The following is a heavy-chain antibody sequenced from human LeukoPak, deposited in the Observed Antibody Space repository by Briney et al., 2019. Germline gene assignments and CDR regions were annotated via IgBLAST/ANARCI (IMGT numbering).Heavy chain of an antibody. Sequence: PSETLSLTCTVSGGSISSSSYYWGWIRQPPGKGLEWIGSIYYSGSTYYNPSLKSRVTISVDTSKNQFSLKLSSVTAADTAVYYCARGIPNYYGETPALSPIGSYMDVWGKGTTVTVSS. CDR2: IYYSGST. V-gene: IGHV4-39*07. CDR1: GGSISSSSYY. D-gene: IGHD4-17*01. CDR3: ARGIPNYYGETPALSPIGSYMDV. J-gene: IGHJ6*03.